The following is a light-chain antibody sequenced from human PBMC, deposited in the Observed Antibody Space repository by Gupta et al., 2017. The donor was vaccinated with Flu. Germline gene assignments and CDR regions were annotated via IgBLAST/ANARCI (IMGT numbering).Light chain of an antibody. V-gene: IGLV6-57*01. Sequence: NYMLTQPHSVSASPGVTVPLSCTRSSGSIASNYVQWYQQRPGSCPTTVIYSNKERPSGIPDRFFGSIDRSSNSASLTISGLRSEDEADYYCQSYDSSTWVFGGGTKLTVL. CDR1: SGSIASNY. CDR3: QSYDSSTWV. J-gene: IGLJ3*02. CDR2: SNK.